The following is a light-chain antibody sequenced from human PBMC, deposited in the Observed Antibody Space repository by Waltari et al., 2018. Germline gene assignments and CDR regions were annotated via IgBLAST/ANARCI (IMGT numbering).Light chain of an antibody. Sequence: DIQMTQSLSTLSASVGDRVTSTYRASQSSSHWLAWYQQKPGKAPKFLIYKTSNLESGVPSSFSGSRSGTEFTLTISSLQPDDFATYCCQQYNVYSLTFGGGTKVEIK. V-gene: IGKV1-5*03. CDR1: QSSSHW. CDR3: QQYNVYSLT. CDR2: KTS. J-gene: IGKJ4*01.